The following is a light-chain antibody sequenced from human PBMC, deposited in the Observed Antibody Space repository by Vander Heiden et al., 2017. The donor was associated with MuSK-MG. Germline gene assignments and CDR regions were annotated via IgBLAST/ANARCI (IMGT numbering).Light chain of an antibody. CDR1: DIGSKS. J-gene: IGLJ2*01. CDR2: DDS. V-gene: IGLV3-21*02. Sequence: SYVLTQPPSVSMAPGQTARITCGGNDIGSKSVHWYQQKPGQAPVLVVYDDSARPSGIPERFSGSNSGNTATLTISRVEAGDEADYYCQARDGSNDQVFGGGTKLTVL. CDR3: QARDGSNDQV.